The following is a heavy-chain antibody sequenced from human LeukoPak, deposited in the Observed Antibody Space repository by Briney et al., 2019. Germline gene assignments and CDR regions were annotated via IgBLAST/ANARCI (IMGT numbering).Heavy chain of an antibody. J-gene: IGHJ5*02. D-gene: IGHD5-24*01. CDR1: GFTFSSYA. CDR3: AKDTEWLPKGWFDP. CDR2: ISGSGGST. V-gene: IGHV3-23*01. Sequence: AGGSLRLSCAASGFTFSSYAMSWVRQAPGKGLEWVSAISGSGGSTYYADSVKGRFTISRDNSKNTLYLQMNSLRAEDTAVYYCAKDTEWLPKGWFDPWGQGTLVTVSS.